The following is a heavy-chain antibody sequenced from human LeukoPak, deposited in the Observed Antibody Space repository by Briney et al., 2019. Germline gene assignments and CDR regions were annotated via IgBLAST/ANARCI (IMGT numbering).Heavy chain of an antibody. V-gene: IGHV3-15*01. CDR2: IKSKTDGGTT. Sequence: PGGSLRLSCAASGFTFSKAWMSWVRQAPGKGLEWVGRIKSKTDGGTTDYAAPVKGRFTISRDDSRNTLSLQMNSLKTEDTAVYYCTTITMISEHEDYWGQGTLVTVSS. D-gene: IGHD3-22*01. CDR1: GFTFSKAW. CDR3: TTITMISEHEDY. J-gene: IGHJ4*02.